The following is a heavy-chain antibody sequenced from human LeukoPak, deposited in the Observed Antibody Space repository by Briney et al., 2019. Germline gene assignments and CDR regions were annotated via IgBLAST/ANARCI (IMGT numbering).Heavy chain of an antibody. D-gene: IGHD3-10*01. Sequence: PGGSLRLSCAASGFTFDNYAMNWVRQAPEKGLEWVSYIRGGGGVTRYSDSVKDRFTISRDNSKNTLYLQMNSLRAEDTAIYYCAKCSASYYNDAFDIWGRGTMVTVSS. CDR2: IRGGGGVT. CDR3: AKCSASYYNDAFDI. CDR1: GFTFDNYA. V-gene: IGHV3-23*01. J-gene: IGHJ3*02.